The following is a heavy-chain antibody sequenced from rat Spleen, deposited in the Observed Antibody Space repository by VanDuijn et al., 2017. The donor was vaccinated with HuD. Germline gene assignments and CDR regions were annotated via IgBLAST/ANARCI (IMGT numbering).Heavy chain of an antibody. Sequence: QVQLKESGPGLMQPSQTLSLTCIVSGFSLTSYHVHWVRQSPGKGLEWMAVIWSGGNTDYNSALKSRLSISRDTSKSQVYLKMNSLQTEDTATYYCASRNNFDYWGQGVMVTVSS. CDR1: GFSLTSYH. J-gene: IGHJ2*01. CDR2: IWSGGNT. CDR3: ASRNNFDY. V-gene: IGHV2-32*01.